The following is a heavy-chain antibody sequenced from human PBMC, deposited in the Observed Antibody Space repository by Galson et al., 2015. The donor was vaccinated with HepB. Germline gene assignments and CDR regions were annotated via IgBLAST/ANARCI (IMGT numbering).Heavy chain of an antibody. CDR1: GFTVSSNY. V-gene: IGHV3-66*01. D-gene: IGHD6-19*01. CDR3: AKDRRYSSGWYSPYYFDY. J-gene: IGHJ4*02. Sequence: SLRLSCAASGFTVSSNYMSWVRQAPGKGLEWVSVIYSGGSTYYADSVKGRFTISRDNSKNTLYLQMNSLRAEDTAVYYCAKDRRYSSGWYSPYYFDYWGQGTLVTVSS. CDR2: IYSGGST.